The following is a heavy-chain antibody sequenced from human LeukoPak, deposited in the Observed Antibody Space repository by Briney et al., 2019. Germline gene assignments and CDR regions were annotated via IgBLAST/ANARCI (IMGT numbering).Heavy chain of an antibody. CDR3: ARAGGYNSPFGY. V-gene: IGHV4-59*01. J-gene: IGHJ4*02. Sequence: PSETLSLTCAVYGGSISSYYWSWLRQPPGKGLEWIGYISYSGNTNYNPSLQSRVTISVDTSNNQFSLRLTSVTAADTAVYYCARAGGYNSPFGYWGQGTLVTVSS. CDR2: ISYSGNT. CDR1: GGSISSYY. D-gene: IGHD5-24*01.